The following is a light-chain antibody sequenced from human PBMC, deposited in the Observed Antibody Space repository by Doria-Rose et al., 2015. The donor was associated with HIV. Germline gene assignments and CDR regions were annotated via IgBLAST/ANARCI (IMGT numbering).Light chain of an antibody. CDR3: QQTYSSPQWT. Sequence: DIRMTQSPSSLSASIGDRVTITCRASQTVSTYLNWFQQEPGKAPKLLIYAASRLQSGVPSRFSGSGSGTDFTLTISGLQPGDFATYYCQQTYSSPQWTFGQGTKVEMK. CDR1: QTVSTY. V-gene: IGKV1-39*01. J-gene: IGKJ1*01. CDR2: AAS.